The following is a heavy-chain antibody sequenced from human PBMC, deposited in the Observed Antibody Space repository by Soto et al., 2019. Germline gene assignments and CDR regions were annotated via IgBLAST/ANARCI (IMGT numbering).Heavy chain of an antibody. V-gene: IGHV5-10-1*01. CDR3: ARRVRYGNDAFDI. D-gene: IGHD1-1*01. CDR2: IDPSDSYT. J-gene: IGHJ3*02. Sequence: PGESLKISCKGSGYSFTSYWISWVRQMPGKGLEWMGRIDPSDSYTNHSPSFQGHVTISADKSISTAYLQWSSLKASDTALYYCARRVRYGNDAFDIWGQGTMVTVSS. CDR1: GYSFTSYW.